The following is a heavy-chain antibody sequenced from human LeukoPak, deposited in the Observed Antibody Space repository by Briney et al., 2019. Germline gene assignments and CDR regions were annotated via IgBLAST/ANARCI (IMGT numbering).Heavy chain of an antibody. CDR3: ARLPNYYGSGSFIDY. Sequence: SETLSLTCAVYGGSFSGYYWSWIRQPPGKGLEWIGEINHSGSTNYNPSLKSRVTISVDTSKNQFSLKLSSVTAADTAVYYCARLPNYYGSGSFIDYWGQGTLVTVSS. J-gene: IGHJ4*02. CDR1: GGSFSGYY. CDR2: INHSGST. D-gene: IGHD3-10*01. V-gene: IGHV4-34*01.